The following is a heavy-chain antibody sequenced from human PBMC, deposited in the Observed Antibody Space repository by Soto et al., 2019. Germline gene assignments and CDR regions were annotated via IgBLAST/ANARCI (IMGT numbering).Heavy chain of an antibody. D-gene: IGHD6-13*01. J-gene: IGHJ5*02. CDR3: ARRGSWYGTNWFDP. V-gene: IGHV4-59*08. CDR2: IYYSGST. CDR1: GGSISSYY. Sequence: PXXTLSLPFTVSGGSISSYYWRWILQPPGKGLEWIGYIYYSGSTNYNPSLKSRVTISVDTSKNQFSLKLSSVTDADTAVYYCARRGSWYGTNWFDPWGQGTLVTVSS.